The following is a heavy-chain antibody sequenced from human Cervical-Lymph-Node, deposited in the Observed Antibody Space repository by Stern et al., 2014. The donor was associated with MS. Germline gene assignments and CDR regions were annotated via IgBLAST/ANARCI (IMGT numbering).Heavy chain of an antibody. CDR1: GGTFSGFG. D-gene: IGHD6-6*01. Sequence: VQLVQSGAEVKKPGSSMKVSCKASGGTFSGFGITWGRQAPGQGLEWTGGIIPASGITNYAQKFQGRVTITADESTSTAYMELSNLRSEDTAVYYCARLVYPTSSPWGYYYGMDVWGQGTTVTVSS. CDR3: ARLVYPTSSPWGYYYGMDV. V-gene: IGHV1-69*13. J-gene: IGHJ6*02. CDR2: IIPASGIT.